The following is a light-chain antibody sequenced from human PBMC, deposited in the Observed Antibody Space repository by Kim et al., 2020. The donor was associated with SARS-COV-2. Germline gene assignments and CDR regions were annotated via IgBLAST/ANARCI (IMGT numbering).Light chain of an antibody. V-gene: IGLV3-19*01. CDR3: DSRDITGNYFL. Sequence: SSELTQDPAVSVALGQTVSITCRGDRLRNYYANWYQQKPGQAPVLVLYGNNNRPSGIPDRFSGSRSGTTASLTITGAQAEDEADYYCDSRDITGNYFLFGTGTKVTVL. CDR2: GNN. J-gene: IGLJ1*01. CDR1: RLRNYY.